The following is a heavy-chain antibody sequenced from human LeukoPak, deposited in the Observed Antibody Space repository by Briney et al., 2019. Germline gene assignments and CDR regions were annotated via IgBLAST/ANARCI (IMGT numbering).Heavy chain of an antibody. CDR1: GGSISSSSYY. V-gene: IGHV4-61*02. CDR2: IYTSGST. D-gene: IGHD3-3*01. Sequence: SETLSLTCTVSGGSISSSSYYWSWIRQPAGKGLEWIGRIYTSGSTNYNPSLKSRVTMSVDTSKNQFSLKLSSATAADTAVYYCARQYDFWSGPSTFDPWGQGTLVTVSS. CDR3: ARQYDFWSGPSTFDP. J-gene: IGHJ5*02.